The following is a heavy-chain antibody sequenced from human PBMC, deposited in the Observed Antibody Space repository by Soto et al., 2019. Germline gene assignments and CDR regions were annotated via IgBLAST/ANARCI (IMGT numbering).Heavy chain of an antibody. Sequence: QVQRVQSGAEVKKPGSSVKVSCKASGGTFSSYAISWVRQAPGQGLEWMGGIIPIFGTANYAQKFQGRVTITADESTSTDYMELSSLRSEDKDVYYCAREQVQKGFWFDPWGQGTLVTVSA. CDR3: AREQVQKGFWFDP. V-gene: IGHV1-69*01. J-gene: IGHJ5*02. CDR1: GGTFSSYA. CDR2: IIPIFGTA.